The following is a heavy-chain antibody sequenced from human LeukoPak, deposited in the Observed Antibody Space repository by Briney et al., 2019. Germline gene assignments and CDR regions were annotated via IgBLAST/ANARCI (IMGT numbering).Heavy chain of an antibody. V-gene: IGHV3-9*01. CDR3: AKGRSGYYRDDYFDY. J-gene: IGHJ4*02. D-gene: IGHD3-22*01. CDR2: ISWNSDTI. CDR1: GFTFDNYA. Sequence: PGRSLRLSCAASGFTFDNYAMHWVRQVPGKGLEWVSGISWNSDTIVYADSVKGRFTISRDNGKNSLDLQMNSLRAEDTALYYCAKGRSGYYRDDYFDYWGLGTRVTVSS.